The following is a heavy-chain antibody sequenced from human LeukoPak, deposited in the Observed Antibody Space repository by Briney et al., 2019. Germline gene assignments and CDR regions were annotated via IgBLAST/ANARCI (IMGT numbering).Heavy chain of an antibody. Sequence: GGSLRLSCVTSGFIFSGHYMSWIRQAPGEGVEWVGCISGSGSDISYADSVKGRFTISRDNARDSLYLQMNSLRADDTAVYYCGTHAGRTGSGDWGQGTLVTVPS. J-gene: IGHJ4*02. V-gene: IGHV3-11*01. CDR2: ISGSGSDI. D-gene: IGHD3/OR15-3a*01. CDR1: GFIFSGHY. CDR3: GTHAGRTGSGD.